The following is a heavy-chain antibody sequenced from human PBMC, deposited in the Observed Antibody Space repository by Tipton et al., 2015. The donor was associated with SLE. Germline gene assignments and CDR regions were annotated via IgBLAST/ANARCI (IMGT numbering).Heavy chain of an antibody. V-gene: IGHV4-31*03. J-gene: IGHJ5*02. Sequence: TLSLTCSVSGSSITSGDYFWSWIRQRPGKALEWIGFIYYSGSTFYDPSLQTRVTISIDSSKNQFSLKLTSVTAADTAVYYCARQEGGLGSFVNWFDPWGQGTLVTVSS. CDR2: IYYSGST. D-gene: IGHD3-10*01. CDR1: GSSITSGDYF. CDR3: ARQEGGLGSFVNWFDP.